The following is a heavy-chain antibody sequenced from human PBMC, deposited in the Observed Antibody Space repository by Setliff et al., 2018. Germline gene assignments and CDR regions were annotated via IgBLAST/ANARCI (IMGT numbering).Heavy chain of an antibody. Sequence: PGGSLRLSCAASGFIFSNYAMHWVRQAPGKGLEWVAVTSYDGINKYYADSVKGRCTISRDNSKNTLYLEMSSLRPEDTAVYYCAKVIGGYPPKPSDYWGQGTLVTVSS. V-gene: IGHV3-30*15. CDR3: AKVIGGYPPKPSDY. CDR2: TSYDGINK. CDR1: GFIFSNYA. D-gene: IGHD3-16*02. J-gene: IGHJ4*02.